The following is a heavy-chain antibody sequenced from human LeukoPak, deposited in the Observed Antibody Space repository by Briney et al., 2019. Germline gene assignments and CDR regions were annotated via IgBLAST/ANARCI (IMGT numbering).Heavy chain of an antibody. CDR1: GGSISSSSYY. Sequence: SETLSLTCTVSGGSISSSSYYWGWLRQPPGKGLEWIGSIYYSGSTYYNPSLKSRVTISVDTSKNQFSLKLSSVTAADTAVYYCARLWRYYYMDGWGKGTTVTVSS. J-gene: IGHJ6*03. CDR2: IYYSGST. V-gene: IGHV4-39*01. CDR3: ARLWRYYYMDG.